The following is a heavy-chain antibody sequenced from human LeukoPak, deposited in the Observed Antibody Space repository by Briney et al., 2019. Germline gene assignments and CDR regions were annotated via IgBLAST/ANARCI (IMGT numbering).Heavy chain of an antibody. CDR1: GYTLTELS. D-gene: IGHD1-26*01. CDR2: FDPEDGET. J-gene: IGHJ3*02. V-gene: IGHV1-24*01. CDR3: ATGEIVGATNAFDI. Sequence: ASVKVSSKVSGYTLTELSMHWVRQAPGKGLEWMGGFDPEDGETIYAQKFQGRVTMTEDTSTDTAYMELSSLRSEDTAVYYCATGEIVGATNAFDIWGQGTMVTVSS.